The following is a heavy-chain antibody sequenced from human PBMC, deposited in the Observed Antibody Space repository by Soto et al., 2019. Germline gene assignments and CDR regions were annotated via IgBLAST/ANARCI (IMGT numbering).Heavy chain of an antibody. CDR3: GCVNCNSLVDF. CDR2: TYYRSKWYN. D-gene: IGHD1-1*01. J-gene: IGHJ4*02. CDR1: GDSVSSSSVT. Sequence: LSQTLSLTCAISGDSVSSSSVTWNWIRQSPSRGLEWLGRTYYRSKWYNDYAESVKSRITINPDTSKNQFSLHLNSLTPEDAAVYYCGCVNCNSLVDFCGQGTLVIVSS. V-gene: IGHV6-1*01.